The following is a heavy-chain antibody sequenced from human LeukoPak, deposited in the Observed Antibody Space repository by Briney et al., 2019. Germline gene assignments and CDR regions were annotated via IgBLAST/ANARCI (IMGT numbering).Heavy chain of an antibody. CDR3: VREWKWSCPFGI. Sequence: SETLSLSCIVSGDSTSGFYWSWPRQTPGKGLECLGYIYDSGTTNYNPSLNSRVAMSLDTSKNHFSLQLSSVTAAETAIYYCVREWKWSCPFGIWGQGTMVTVSS. V-gene: IGHV4-59*01. D-gene: IGHD2-15*01. J-gene: IGHJ3*02. CDR2: IYDSGTT. CDR1: GDSTSGFY.